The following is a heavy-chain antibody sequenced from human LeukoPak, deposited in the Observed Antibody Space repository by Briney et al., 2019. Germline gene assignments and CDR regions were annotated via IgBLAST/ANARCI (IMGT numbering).Heavy chain of an antibody. Sequence: ASVKVSCKASGYTFTNYGISWVRQAPGQGLEWMGIINPSGGSTSYAQKFQGRVTMTRDTSTSTVYMELSSLRSEDTAVYYCARERGDEGYSAFQHWGQGTLVTVSS. V-gene: IGHV1-46*01. D-gene: IGHD4-23*01. J-gene: IGHJ1*01. CDR3: ARERGDEGYSAFQH. CDR1: GYTFTNYG. CDR2: INPSGGST.